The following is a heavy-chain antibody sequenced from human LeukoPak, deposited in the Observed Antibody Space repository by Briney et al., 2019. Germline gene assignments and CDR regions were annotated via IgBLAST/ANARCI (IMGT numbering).Heavy chain of an antibody. CDR2: ISYDGSNK. J-gene: IGHJ4*02. D-gene: IGHD1-26*01. CDR1: GFTFSSYS. V-gene: IGHV3-30*03. Sequence: GGSLRLSCAASGFTFSSYSMNWVRQAPGKGLEWVAVISYDGSNKYYADSVKGRFTISRDNSKNTLYLQMNSLRAEDTAVYYCARVPSGSYFDYWGRGTLVTVSS. CDR3: ARVPSGSYFDY.